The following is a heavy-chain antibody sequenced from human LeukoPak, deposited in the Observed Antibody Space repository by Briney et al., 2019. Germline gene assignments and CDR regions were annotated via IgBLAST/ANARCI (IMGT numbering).Heavy chain of an antibody. V-gene: IGHV3-66*02. CDR2: IYSGGST. CDR3: ARDQGRYFDWLSSPAYYYYGMGV. D-gene: IGHD3-9*01. Sequence: GGSLRLSCAASGFTVSSNYMSWVRQAPGKGLEWVSVIYSGGSTYYADSVKGRFTISRDNSKNTLYLQMNSLRAEDTAVYYCARDQGRYFDWLSSPAYYYYGMGVWGQGTTVTVSS. CDR1: GFTVSSNY. J-gene: IGHJ6*02.